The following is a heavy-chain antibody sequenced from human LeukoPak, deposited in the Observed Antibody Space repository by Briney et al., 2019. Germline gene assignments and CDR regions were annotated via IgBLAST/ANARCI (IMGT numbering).Heavy chain of an antibody. CDR3: ARDHNWGFDY. J-gene: IGHJ4*02. Sequence: PGGSLRLSCAASGFIFSSFAMNWVRQAPGRGLEWVSYISPTYDIYYSDSVRGRFTISRDNAKNSLYLQMNSLRDEDTAVYYCARDHNWGFDYWGQGTLVAVSS. CDR2: ISPTYDI. V-gene: IGHV3-48*02. D-gene: IGHD7-27*01. CDR1: GFIFSSFA.